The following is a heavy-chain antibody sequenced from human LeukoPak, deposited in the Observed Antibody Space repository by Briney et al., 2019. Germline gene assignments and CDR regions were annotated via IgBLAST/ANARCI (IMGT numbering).Heavy chain of an antibody. J-gene: IGHJ4*02. V-gene: IGHV4-59*11. D-gene: IGHD5-24*01. CDR2: IYYSGST. CDR3: ARGGDGYNSDY. Sequence: TSETLSLTCTVSGGSISSHYWSWIRQPPGKGLEWIGYIYYSGSTNYNPSLKSRVTISVDTSKNQFSLKLSSVTAADTAVYYCARGGDGYNSDYWGQGTLVTVSS. CDR1: GGSISSHY.